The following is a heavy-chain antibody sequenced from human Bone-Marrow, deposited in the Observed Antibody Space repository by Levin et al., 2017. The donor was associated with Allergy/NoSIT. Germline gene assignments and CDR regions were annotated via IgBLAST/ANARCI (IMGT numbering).Heavy chain of an antibody. CDR3: AKDRDFYGSGSLGN. CDR2: ISGSGDST. Sequence: GASVKVSCAASGFTFSNYAMSWVRQAPGKGLEWVPGISGSGDSTYDGDSVKGRFTISRDNSKNTLYLQMNSLRAEDTAVYYCAKDRDFYGSGSLGNWGQGTLVTVSS. J-gene: IGHJ4*02. CDR1: GFTFSNYA. V-gene: IGHV3-23*01. D-gene: IGHD3-10*01.